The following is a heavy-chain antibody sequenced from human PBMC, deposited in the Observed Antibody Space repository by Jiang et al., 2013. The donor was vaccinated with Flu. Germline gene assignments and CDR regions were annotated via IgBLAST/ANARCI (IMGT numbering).Heavy chain of an antibody. CDR2: IDWDDDK. CDR3: ARMFRDRIYYYYGMDV. J-gene: IGHJ6*02. Sequence: KPTQTLTLTCTFSGFSLSTSGMCVSWIRQPPGKALEWLALIDWDDDKYYSTSLKTRLTISKDTSKNQVVLTMTNMDPVDTATYYCARMFRDRIYYYYGMDVWGQGTTVTVSS. CDR1: GFSLSTSGMC. V-gene: IGHV2-70*01.